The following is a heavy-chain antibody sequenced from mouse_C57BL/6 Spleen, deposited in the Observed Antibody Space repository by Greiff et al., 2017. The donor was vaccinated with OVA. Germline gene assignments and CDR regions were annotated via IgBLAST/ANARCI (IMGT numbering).Heavy chain of an antibody. V-gene: IGHV5-17*01. J-gene: IGHJ4*01. CDR3: AKATVVPRHYYAMDY. CDR2: ISSGSSTI. CDR1: GFTFSDYG. Sequence: EVQLVESGGGLVKPGGSLKLSCAASGFTFSDYGMHWVRQAPEKGLEWVAYISSGSSTIYYADTVKGRFTIARDNAKNTLFLQMTSLRSEDTAMYYCAKATVVPRHYYAMDYWGQGTSVTVSS. D-gene: IGHD1-1*01.